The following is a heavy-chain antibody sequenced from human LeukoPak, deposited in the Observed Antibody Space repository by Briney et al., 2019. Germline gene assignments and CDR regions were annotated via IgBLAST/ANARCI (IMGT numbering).Heavy chain of an antibody. J-gene: IGHJ3*02. D-gene: IGHD3-3*01. CDR3: ARGSFIGIRFLEWLPNGAFDI. CDR2: IYYSGST. Sequence: SETLSFTCTVSGGSISSYYWSWIRQPPGKGLEWIGYIYYSGSTNYNPSLKSRVTISVDTSKNQFSLKLSSVTAADTAVYYCARGSFIGIRFLEWLPNGAFDIWGQGTMVTVSS. V-gene: IGHV4-59*01. CDR1: GGSISSYY.